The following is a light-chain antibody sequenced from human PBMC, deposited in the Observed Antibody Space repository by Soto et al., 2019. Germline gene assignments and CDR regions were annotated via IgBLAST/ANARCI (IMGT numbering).Light chain of an antibody. V-gene: IGKV3-15*01. J-gene: IGKJ1*01. CDR2: GAS. CDR3: QQYNNWQT. Sequence: EVVLTQSPATLSLSPGERPTLSCRASQTVTRDLTWYQQKPGQAPRLLIYGASTRAASSPAGFSGSGSGTDFTLTISSLQSEDFAVYYCQQYNNWQTFGQGTKV. CDR1: QTVTRD.